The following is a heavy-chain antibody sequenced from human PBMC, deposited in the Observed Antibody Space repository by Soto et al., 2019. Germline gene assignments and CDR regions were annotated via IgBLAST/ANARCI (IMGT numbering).Heavy chain of an antibody. J-gene: IGHJ6*02. CDR3: ARGRGYSYGYEYYYYYGMDV. Sequence: SVKVSCKAPGGTFSSYAISWVRQAPGQGLEWMGGIIPIFGTANYAQKFQGRVTITADESTSTAYMELSSLRSEDTAVYYCARGRGYSYGYEYYYYYGMDVWGQGTTVTV. V-gene: IGHV1-69*13. CDR1: GGTFSSYA. D-gene: IGHD5-18*01. CDR2: IIPIFGTA.